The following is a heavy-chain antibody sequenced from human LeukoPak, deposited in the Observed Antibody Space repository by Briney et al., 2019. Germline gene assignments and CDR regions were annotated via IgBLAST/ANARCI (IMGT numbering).Heavy chain of an antibody. CDR2: ISSSSSYI. D-gene: IGHD1-26*01. CDR3: AREEVGATLYDY. V-gene: IGHV3-21*01. Sequence: GGSLRLSCAASGFTFSSYSMNWVRQAPGKGLEWVSSISSSSSYIYYADSVKGRFTISRDNAKNSPYLQMSSLRAEDTAVYYCAREEVGATLYDYWGQGTLVTVSS. CDR1: GFTFSSYS. J-gene: IGHJ4*02.